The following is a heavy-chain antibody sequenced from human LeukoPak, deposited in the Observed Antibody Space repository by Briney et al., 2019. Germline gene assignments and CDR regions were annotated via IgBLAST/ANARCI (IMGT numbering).Heavy chain of an antibody. CDR1: GFSFRNYD. CDR3: ATVSVHCSSTSCYRRYFDY. Sequence: GGSLRLSCAASGFSFRNYDMHWVRQPTGKGLEWVSGIGTSGATYYAGSVKGRFAISREDARNSLYLQMNSLRAEDTAVYYCATVSVHCSSTSCYRRYFDYWGQGTLVTVSS. V-gene: IGHV3-13*01. D-gene: IGHD2-2*02. J-gene: IGHJ4*02. CDR2: IGTSGAT.